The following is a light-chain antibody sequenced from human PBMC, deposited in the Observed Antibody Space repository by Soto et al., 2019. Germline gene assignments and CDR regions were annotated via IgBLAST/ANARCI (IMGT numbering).Light chain of an antibody. CDR2: AAS. V-gene: IGKV1-8*01. Sequence: ALRMTQSPSSFSASTGDRVTITCRASQDISSYLAWYQQKPGKAPKLLMYAASTLQSGVPSRFSRSGSGTDLTLTITCLQSEDLATYYCQQYYTYPFTFGPGTKVDIK. J-gene: IGKJ3*01. CDR1: QDISSY. CDR3: QQYYTYPFT.